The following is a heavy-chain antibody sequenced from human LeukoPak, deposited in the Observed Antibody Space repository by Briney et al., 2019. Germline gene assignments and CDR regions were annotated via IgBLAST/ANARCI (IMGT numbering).Heavy chain of an antibody. CDR2: INPSGGST. CDR1: GYTFTICY. CDR3: AIPGRGGYLDY. Sequence: ASVTVSCKASGYTFTICYMHWVRQAPGQGLGWMGIINPSGGSTSYAQKFQGRVTMTRDMSTSTVYMELSSLRSEDTAVYYCAIPGRGGYLDYWGQGTLVTVSS. V-gene: IGHV1-46*01. D-gene: IGHD3-22*01. J-gene: IGHJ4*02.